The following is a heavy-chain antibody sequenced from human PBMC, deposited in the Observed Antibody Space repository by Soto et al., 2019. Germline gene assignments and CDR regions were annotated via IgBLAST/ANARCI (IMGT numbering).Heavy chain of an antibody. CDR2: IWHDGGAK. Sequence: QVQLVESGGGVVQPGRSLRLSCTASGFTLSDYGMHWVRQAPGKGLEWVAVIWHDGGAKYYAESVTGRITISRDNSKNTVHRQIDSLGAEDTALYCCARDPGRDSTIDYWGQGTLVTVSS. J-gene: IGHJ4*02. CDR1: GFTLSDYG. V-gene: IGHV3-33*01. D-gene: IGHD6-13*01. CDR3: ARDPGRDSTIDY.